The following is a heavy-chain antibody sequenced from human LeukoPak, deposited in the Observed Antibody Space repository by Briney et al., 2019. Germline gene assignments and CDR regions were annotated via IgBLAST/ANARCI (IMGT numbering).Heavy chain of an antibody. V-gene: IGHV1-69*05. CDR1: GGTFSSYA. J-gene: IGHJ4*02. CDR3: ASNYYDSSGYYPHFDY. Sequence: ASVKVSCKASGGTFSSYAISWVRQAPGQGLEWMGGIIPIFGTANHAQKFQGRVTITTDESTSTAYMELSSLRSEDTAVYYCASNYYDSSGYYPHFDYWGQGTLVTVSS. D-gene: IGHD3-22*01. CDR2: IIPIFGTA.